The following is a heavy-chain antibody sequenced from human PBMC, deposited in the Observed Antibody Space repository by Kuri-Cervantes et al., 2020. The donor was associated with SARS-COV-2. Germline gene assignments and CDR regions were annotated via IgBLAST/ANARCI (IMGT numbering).Heavy chain of an antibody. CDR2: INYNSGAT. J-gene: IGHJ4*02. CDR1: GYTFTGYY. D-gene: IGHD2-15*01. V-gene: IGHV1-2*06. CDR3: ASLLGGGASEYYFDY. Sequence: ASVKVSCKASGYTFTGYYMRWVRQAPGQGLEWMGRINYNSGATNYAQKLQGRVTMTRDTSISTAYMELSRLRSDDTAVYYCASLLGGGASEYYFDYWGQGTLVTVSS.